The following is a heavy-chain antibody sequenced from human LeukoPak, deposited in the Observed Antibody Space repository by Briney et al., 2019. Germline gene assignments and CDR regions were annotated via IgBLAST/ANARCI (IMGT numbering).Heavy chain of an antibody. CDR3: ARNSPELELPDY. V-gene: IGHV3-21*01. Sequence: GGSLRLSXAASGFTFSSYSMNWVRQAPGKGLEWVSSISSSSSYIYYADSVKGRFTISRDNAKNSLYLQMNSLRAEDTAVCYCARNSPELELPDYWGQGTLVTVSS. D-gene: IGHD1-7*01. J-gene: IGHJ4*02. CDR2: ISSSSSYI. CDR1: GFTFSSYS.